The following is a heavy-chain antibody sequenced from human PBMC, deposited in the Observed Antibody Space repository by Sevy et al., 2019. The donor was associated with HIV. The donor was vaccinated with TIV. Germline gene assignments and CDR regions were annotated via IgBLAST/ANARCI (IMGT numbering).Heavy chain of an antibody. D-gene: IGHD6-13*01. V-gene: IGHV4-59*01. J-gene: IGHJ5*02. CDR2: IYYSGST. CDR3: GGGKPGIAAAWFDP. Sequence: SETLSLTCTVSGGSISSYYWNWIRQPPGKGLEWIGYIYYSGSTNYNPSLKSRVTISIDTSKNQFSLKLSSVTAADTAVYYCGGGKPGIAAAWFDPWGQGTLVTVSS. CDR1: GGSISSYY.